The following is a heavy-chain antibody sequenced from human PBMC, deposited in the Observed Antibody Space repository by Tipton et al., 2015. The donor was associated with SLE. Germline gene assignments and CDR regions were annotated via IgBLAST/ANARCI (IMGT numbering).Heavy chain of an antibody. CDR1: GYTFTSYG. CDR3: ARDRLGCSSTSCHREYYYGMDV. V-gene: IGHV1-69*01. J-gene: IGHJ6*02. CDR2: IIPIFGTA. Sequence: VQLVQSGAEVKKPGASVKVSCKASGYTFTSYGISWVRQAPGQGLEWMGWIIPIFGTANYAQKFQGRVTITADESTSTAYMELSSLRSEDTAVYYCARDRLGCSSTSCHREYYYGMDVWGQGTTVTVSS. D-gene: IGHD2-2*01.